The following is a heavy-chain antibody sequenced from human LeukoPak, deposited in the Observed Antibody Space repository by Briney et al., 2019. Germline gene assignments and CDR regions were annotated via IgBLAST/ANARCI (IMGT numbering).Heavy chain of an antibody. CDR2: TNHSGST. Sequence: SETLSLTCAVYGGSFSGYYWSWIRQPPGKGLEWIGETNHSGSTNYNPSLKSRVTISVDTSKNQFSLKLSSVTAADTAVYYCARGTVVPAAIVDYWGQGTLVTVSS. V-gene: IGHV4-34*01. J-gene: IGHJ4*02. CDR1: GGSFSGYY. D-gene: IGHD2-2*01. CDR3: ARGTVVPAAIVDY.